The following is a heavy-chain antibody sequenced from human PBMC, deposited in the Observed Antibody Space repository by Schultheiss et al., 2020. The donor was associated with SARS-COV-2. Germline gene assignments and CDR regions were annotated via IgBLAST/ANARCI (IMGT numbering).Heavy chain of an antibody. Sequence: SETLSLTCAVSGYSISSGYYWGWIRQPPGKGLEWIGYIYYSGSTNYNPSLKSRVTISVDTSKNQFSLKLSSVTAADTAVYYCARRRGYSYGPFDYWGQGTLVTVSS. V-gene: IGHV4-38-2*01. CDR2: IYYSGST. D-gene: IGHD5-18*01. CDR1: GYSISSGYY. J-gene: IGHJ4*02. CDR3: ARRRGYSYGPFDY.